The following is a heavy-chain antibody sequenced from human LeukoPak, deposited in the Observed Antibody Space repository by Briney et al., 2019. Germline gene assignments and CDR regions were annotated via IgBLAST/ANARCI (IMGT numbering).Heavy chain of an antibody. D-gene: IGHD6-13*01. CDR1: GGSFSGFY. J-gene: IGHJ1*01. CDR2: IIHSGST. V-gene: IGHV4-34*01. CDR3: ARGWASSWNKYFQH. Sequence: KPSETLSLTCTVYGGSFSGFYWTWIRQPPGKGLEWIGEIIHSGSTNYNPSLTSRVTMSVDTSKNQFSLKLSSLTAADTAVYYCARGWASSWNKYFQHWGQGTLVTVSS.